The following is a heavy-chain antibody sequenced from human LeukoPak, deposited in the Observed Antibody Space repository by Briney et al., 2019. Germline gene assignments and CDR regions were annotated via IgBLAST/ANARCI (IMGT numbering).Heavy chain of an antibody. CDR3: TRLRGEKASGDY. V-gene: IGHV3-53*01. Sequence: GGSLRLSCAASGFTVSSNYMSWVRQAPGKGLEWVSVIYSGGSTYYADSVKGRFTTSRDNSKNTLYLQMNSLRAEDTAVYYCTRLRGEKASGDYWGQGTLVTVSS. CDR1: GFTVSSNY. CDR2: IYSGGST. J-gene: IGHJ4*02. D-gene: IGHD3-10*01.